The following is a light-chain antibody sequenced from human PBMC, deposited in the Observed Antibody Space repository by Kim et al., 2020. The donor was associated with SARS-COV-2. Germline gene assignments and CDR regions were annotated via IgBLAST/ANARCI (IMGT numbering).Light chain of an antibody. CDR3: QAWDSTLVV. Sequence: SYELTQPPSVSVSPGQTASITCSGHKLGDKYACWYQQKPGQSPVLVIYQDRKRPSGIPERFSGSNSGNTATLTISGTQAMDEADYYCQAWDSTLVVFGGGTQLTVL. CDR1: KLGDKY. J-gene: IGLJ2*01. V-gene: IGLV3-1*01. CDR2: QDR.